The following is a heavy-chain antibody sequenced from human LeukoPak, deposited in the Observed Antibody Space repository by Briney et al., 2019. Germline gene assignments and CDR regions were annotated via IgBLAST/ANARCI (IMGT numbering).Heavy chain of an antibody. D-gene: IGHD6-13*01. J-gene: IGHJ4*02. CDR3: ARTLGYSSSWYYFDY. CDR1: GGAIDNNC. Sequence: PSETLSLTCTVSGGAIDNNCWSWIRQPPGKGLEWIGYIFYSGSTNYNPSPKSRVSISVDTSENQYSLKLSSVTAADTAVYYCARTLGYSSSWYYFDYWGQGTLVTVSS. V-gene: IGHV4-59*08. CDR2: IFYSGST.